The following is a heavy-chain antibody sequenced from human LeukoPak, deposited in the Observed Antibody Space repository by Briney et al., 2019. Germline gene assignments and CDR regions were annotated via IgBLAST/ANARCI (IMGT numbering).Heavy chain of an antibody. CDR2: IYYSGST. J-gene: IGHJ4*02. D-gene: IGHD6-19*01. Sequence: SGTLSLTCTVSGGSISSYYWSWIRQPPGKGLEWIGYIYYSGSTNYNPSLKSRVTISVDTSKNQFSLKLSSVTAADTAVYYCARAQWNYLDYWGQGTLVTVSS. CDR1: GGSISSYY. CDR3: ARAQWNYLDY. V-gene: IGHV4-59*01.